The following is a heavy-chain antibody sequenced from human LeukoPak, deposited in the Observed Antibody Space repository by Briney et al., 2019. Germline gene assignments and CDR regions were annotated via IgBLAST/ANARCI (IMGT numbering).Heavy chain of an antibody. D-gene: IGHD1-26*01. J-gene: IGHJ4*02. CDR3: ARVARGNYYHFDS. CDR2: ISSSSDTT. Sequence: PGGSLRLSCAASGFTFSSYSLTWVRQAPGKGLEWVSYISSSSDTTSYADSVKGRSTSSRDYAKNSLYLQMNSLRAEDTAVYYCARVARGNYYHFDSWGQGTLVTVSS. V-gene: IGHV3-48*04. CDR1: GFTFSSYS.